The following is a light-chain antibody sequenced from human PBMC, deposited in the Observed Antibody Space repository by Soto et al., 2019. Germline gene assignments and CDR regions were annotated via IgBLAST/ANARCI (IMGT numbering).Light chain of an antibody. CDR1: SSDVGAYNY. CDR2: EVT. J-gene: IGLJ3*02. Sequence: QSVLTQPASVSGSPGQSITISCTGTSSDVGAYNYVSWYRQHPGKAPKLMIYEVTNRPSGVSTRFSGSKSGSTASLTISGLQAEDEADYYCSSYTSRSTLVFGGGTKLTVL. V-gene: IGLV2-14*01. CDR3: SSYTSRSTLV.